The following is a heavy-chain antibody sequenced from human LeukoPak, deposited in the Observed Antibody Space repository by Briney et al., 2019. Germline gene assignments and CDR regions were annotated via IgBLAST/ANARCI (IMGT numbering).Heavy chain of an antibody. CDR1: GGSISSSSYY. D-gene: IGHD3-22*01. V-gene: IGHV4-39*01. CDR2: IYYSGST. CDR3: ARRHYDSSGYYSNWFDP. J-gene: IGHJ5*02. Sequence: KPSETLSLTCTVSGGSISSSSYYWGWIRQPPGKGLEWIGSIYYSGSTYYNPSLKSRVTISVDTSKNQFSLKLSSVTAADTAVYYCARRHYDSSGYYSNWFDPWGQGTLVTVSS.